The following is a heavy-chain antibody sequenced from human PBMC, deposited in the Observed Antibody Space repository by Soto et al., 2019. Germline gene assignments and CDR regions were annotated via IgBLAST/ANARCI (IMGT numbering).Heavy chain of an antibody. Sequence: ASVKVSCKASGGTFSSYAISWVRQAPGQGLEWMGGIIPIFGTANYAQKFQGRVTITADESTSTAYMELSSLRSEDTAVYYCARDLGRWDSSADFDYWGQGTLVTVSS. J-gene: IGHJ4*02. CDR2: IIPIFGTA. CDR3: ARDLGRWDSSADFDY. CDR1: GGTFSSYA. V-gene: IGHV1-69*13. D-gene: IGHD3-22*01.